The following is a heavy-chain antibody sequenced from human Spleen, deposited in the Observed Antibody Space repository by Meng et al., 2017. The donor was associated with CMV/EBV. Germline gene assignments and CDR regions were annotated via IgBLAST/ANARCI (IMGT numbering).Heavy chain of an antibody. CDR1: GDSISRNNF. D-gene: IGHD6-19*01. CDR3: AREGLAGYTSGDTGFDY. CDR2: ISHGGST. J-gene: IGHJ4*02. V-gene: IGHV4-4*02. Sequence: SETLSLTCVVTGDSISRNNFWSWVRQPPGKGLEWIGEISHGGSTKYTPSLTSRVTISMDETKNHFSLKLTSVTAADTAVYYCAREGLAGYTSGDTGFDYWGQGTLVTVSS.